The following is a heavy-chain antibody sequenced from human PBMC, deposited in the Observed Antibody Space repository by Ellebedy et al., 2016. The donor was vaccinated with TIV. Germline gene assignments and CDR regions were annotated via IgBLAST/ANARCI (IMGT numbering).Heavy chain of an antibody. Sequence: GESLKISCKGSGYIFPDYWIGWVRQKPGKGLEWMGIIYPADSNVRYSPSFQGHVTISADTSISTAYLQWNSLKASDTAMYFCARRDDFGATQGTQHWGQGTLVSVSS. CDR2: IYPADSNV. J-gene: IGHJ1*01. V-gene: IGHV5-51*01. CDR3: ARRDDFGATQGTQH. D-gene: IGHD4-17*01. CDR1: GYIFPDYW.